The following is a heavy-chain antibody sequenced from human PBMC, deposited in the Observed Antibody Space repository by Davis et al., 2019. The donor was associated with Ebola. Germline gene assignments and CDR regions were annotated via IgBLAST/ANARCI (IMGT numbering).Heavy chain of an antibody. Sequence: PSETLSLTCTVSGGSISSNNYYWGWIRQPPGKGLEWIGSIDHSGSTSHNPSLKSRVTISVDTSKNQLSLNLTSVTAADTAVYYCATVKLVLGFTRFFESWGPGTRVKVSS. V-gene: IGHV4-39*01. J-gene: IGHJ4*02. CDR2: IDHSGST. CDR3: ATVKLVLGFTRFFES. CDR1: GGSISSNNYY. D-gene: IGHD3-10*01.